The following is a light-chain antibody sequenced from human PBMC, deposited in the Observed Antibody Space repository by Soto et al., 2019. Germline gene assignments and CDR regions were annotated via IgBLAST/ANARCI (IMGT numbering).Light chain of an antibody. CDR1: QSISSK. CDR2: GAS. J-gene: IGKJ5*01. V-gene: IGKV3-15*01. Sequence: EIVMTQSPATLSVSPGERATLSCRASQSISSKLAWYQQKPGQAPRLLIYGASTRAPGIPARFSGSGSWTEFTLTISSLQSEDFAVYYCQQYNNWPPITFGQGTRLESK. CDR3: QQYNNWPPIT.